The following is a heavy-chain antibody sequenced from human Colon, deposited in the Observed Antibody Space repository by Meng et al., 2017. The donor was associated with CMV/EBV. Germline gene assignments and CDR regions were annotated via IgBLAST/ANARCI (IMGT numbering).Heavy chain of an antibody. CDR1: GANVGTYT. D-gene: IGHD3/OR15-3a*01. V-gene: IGHV1-69*02. CDR3: VRVDWRLDYYFDY. Sequence: KDAGANVGTYTTNWVRQGHGQGIEWMGRIIPSVPMGSDKQKFRGRLTITADRSTNTVYMERSSLRSEDTAGYYCVRVDWRLDYYFDYWGQGTLVTVSS. J-gene: IGHJ4*02. CDR2: IIPSVPMG.